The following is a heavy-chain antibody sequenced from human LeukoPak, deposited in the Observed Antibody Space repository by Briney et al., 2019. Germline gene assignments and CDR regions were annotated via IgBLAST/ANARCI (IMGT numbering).Heavy chain of an antibody. J-gene: IGHJ4*02. CDR2: IKQDGREK. V-gene: IGHV3-7*01. D-gene: IGHD3-22*01. CDR3: ARERTVVVRHFDY. CDR1: VFTLSLYW. Sequence: GGCLRLSRAASVFTLSLYWTSCVPEAPGRGLEGGANIKQDGREKYYMDSVRGGYTISRDNAQNTLYLHMNTVRDRDTAIYYCARERTVVVRHFDYWGQGTLVTVSS.